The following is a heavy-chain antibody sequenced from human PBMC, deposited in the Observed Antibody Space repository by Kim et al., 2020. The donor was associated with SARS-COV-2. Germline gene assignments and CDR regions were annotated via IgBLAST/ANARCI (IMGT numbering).Heavy chain of an antibody. D-gene: IGHD3-16*01. CDR1: GGTFSSYA. V-gene: IGHV1-69*13. CDR3: ARDTGDRFGISYYHYYGMDV. J-gene: IGHJ6*02. CDR2: IIPIFGTA. Sequence: SVKVSCKASGGTFSSYAISWVRQAPGQGLEWMGGIIPIFGTANYAQKFQGRVTITADESTSTAYMELSSLRSEDTAVYYCARDTGDRFGISYYHYYGMDVWGQGTTVTVSS.